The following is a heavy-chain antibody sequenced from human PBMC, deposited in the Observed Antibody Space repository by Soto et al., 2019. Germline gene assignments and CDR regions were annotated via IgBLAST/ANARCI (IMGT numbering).Heavy chain of an antibody. D-gene: IGHD2-8*01. Sequence: QVQLQKSGPGLVKPSETLSLTCTVSGGSISSYYWSWIRQPPGKGLEWIGYIYYSGSTNYNPSLKSRVTISVDTSKNQFSLKLSSVTAADTAVYYCARRYAGNFDYWGQGTLVTVSS. CDR3: ARRYAGNFDY. CDR1: GGSISSYY. J-gene: IGHJ4*02. V-gene: IGHV4-59*01. CDR2: IYYSGST.